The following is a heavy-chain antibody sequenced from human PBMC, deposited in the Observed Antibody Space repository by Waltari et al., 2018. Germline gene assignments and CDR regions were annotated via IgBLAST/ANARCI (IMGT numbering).Heavy chain of an antibody. CDR2: SYQRGST. CDR1: GYSISSGYY. D-gene: IGHD2-21*01. Sequence: QVQLQESGPGLVKPSETLSLTCAVSGYSISSGYYWGWIRQPPGKGLEWIGSSYQRGSTYDNQSLKSRVTRSVDTSKNQCYLKLSSVTAADTAGYYCARVFREVSYYYDMDVWGKGTTVTVSS. V-gene: IGHV4-38-2*01. CDR3: ARVFREVSYYYDMDV. J-gene: IGHJ6*03.